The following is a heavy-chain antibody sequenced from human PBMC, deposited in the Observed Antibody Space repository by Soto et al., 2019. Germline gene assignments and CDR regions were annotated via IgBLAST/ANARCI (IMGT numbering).Heavy chain of an antibody. D-gene: IGHD3-22*01. Sequence: GSLRLSCAASGFTFNSYEMNWVRQAPGKGLEWVSYISSSGSTIYYADSVKGRFTISRDNAKNSLYLQMNSLRAEDTAVYYCARAGGPYDSSAYCDYWGQGTLVTVSS. CDR1: GFTFNSYE. CDR2: ISSSGSTI. V-gene: IGHV3-48*03. J-gene: IGHJ4*02. CDR3: ARAGGPYDSSAYCDY.